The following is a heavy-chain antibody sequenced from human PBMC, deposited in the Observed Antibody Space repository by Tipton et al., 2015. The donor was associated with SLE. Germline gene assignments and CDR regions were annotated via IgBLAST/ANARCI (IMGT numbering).Heavy chain of an antibody. CDR1: GGSFSGYY. J-gene: IGHJ4*02. D-gene: IGHD5-18*01. CDR3: ARRYTYGTFDY. Sequence: TLSLTCAVYGGSFSGYYWSWIRQPPGKGLEWIGEINPRGSTNYNPSLKRRLTISADTSQNQFSLDLSSVTAADTAVYYCARRYTYGTFDYWGQGTLVAVSS. V-gene: IGHV4-34*01. CDR2: INPRGST.